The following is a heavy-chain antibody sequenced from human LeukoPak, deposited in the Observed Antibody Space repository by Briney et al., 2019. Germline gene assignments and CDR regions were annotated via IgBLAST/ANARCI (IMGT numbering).Heavy chain of an antibody. D-gene: IGHD3-22*01. Sequence: GGSLRLSCAASGFTFVSYGMHWVRQAPGKGLEWVAIISYDGTKKDYADSVKGRFTISRDNSKNALYVQMNSLRHEGTAVYYCAKLGFDSSGSHSLVDYWGQGTLVTVSS. J-gene: IGHJ4*02. CDR3: AKLGFDSSGSHSLVDY. CDR2: ISYDGTKK. V-gene: IGHV3-30*18. CDR1: GFTFVSYG.